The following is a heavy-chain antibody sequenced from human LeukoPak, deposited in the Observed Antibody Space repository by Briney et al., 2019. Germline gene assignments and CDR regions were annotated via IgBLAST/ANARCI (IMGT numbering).Heavy chain of an antibody. D-gene: IGHD2-21*02. CDR3: VRDDCAADACYPGGY. V-gene: IGHV1-3*01. CDR1: GYTFTNYV. Sequence: ASVKVSCKASGYTFTNYVVHWERQAPGQRPDWMGYINAGNGDTKYSKNFQDRVTITRDTSASTAYMEVSSLTSEDTALYSCVRDDCAADACYPGGYWGQGTLVTVSS. J-gene: IGHJ4*02. CDR2: INAGNGDT.